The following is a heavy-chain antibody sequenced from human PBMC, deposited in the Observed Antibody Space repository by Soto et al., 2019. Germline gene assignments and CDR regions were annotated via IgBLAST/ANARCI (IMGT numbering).Heavy chain of an antibody. V-gene: IGHV3-48*02. CDR1: GFTFSSYS. J-gene: IGHJ4*02. CDR3: ARDNRVYSSSWTFDY. Sequence: GESLKISCAASGFTFSSYSMNWVRQAPGKGLEWVSYISSSSSTIYYADSVKGRFTISRDNAKNSLYLQMNSLRDEDTAVYYCARDNRVYSSSWTFDYWGQGTLVTVSS. D-gene: IGHD6-13*01. CDR2: ISSSSSTI.